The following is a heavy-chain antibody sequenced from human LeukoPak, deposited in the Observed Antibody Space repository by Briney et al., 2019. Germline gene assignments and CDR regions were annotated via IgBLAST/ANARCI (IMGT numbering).Heavy chain of an antibody. V-gene: IGHV1-69*02. CDR2: IIPILGIA. CDR1: GGTFSSDT. D-gene: IGHD3/OR15-3a*01. J-gene: IGHJ4*02. Sequence: SVKVSCKASGGTFSSDTISWVRQAPGQGLEWMGRIIPILGIANYAQKFQGRVTITADKSTSTAYMELSSLRSEDTAVDYCARWTDTYYFDYWGQGTLVTVSS. CDR3: ARWTDTYYFDY.